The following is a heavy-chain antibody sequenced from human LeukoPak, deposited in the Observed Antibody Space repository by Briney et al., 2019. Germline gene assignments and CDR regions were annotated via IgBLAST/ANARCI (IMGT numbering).Heavy chain of an antibody. CDR3: ARLAVGDIVVVPAARSGDAFDI. V-gene: IGHV1-69*05. J-gene: IGHJ3*02. CDR2: IIPLFGTP. Sequence: SVKVSCKTSGGTLDNFAISWVRQAPGHGLEWVGGIIPLFGTPDYPQKFQARVTVTTDESTGTAYMELSSLRSEDTAVYYCARLAVGDIVVVPAARSGDAFDIWGQGTMVTVSS. CDR1: GGTLDNFA. D-gene: IGHD2-2*01.